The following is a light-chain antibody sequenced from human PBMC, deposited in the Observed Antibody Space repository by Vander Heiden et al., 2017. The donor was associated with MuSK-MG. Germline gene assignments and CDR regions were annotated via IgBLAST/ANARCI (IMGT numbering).Light chain of an antibody. V-gene: IGKV1-39*01. CDR1: QSISSY. J-gene: IGKJ3*01. Sequence: DIQMTQSPSSLSASVGHRVTITCRARQSISSYLNWYQQKPGKAPKLLIYAASSLQSGVPSRFSGSGSGTDFTLTINSLQPEDFATYYCQQSYSTPHTFGRGTKVDIK. CDR3: QQSYSTPHT. CDR2: AAS.